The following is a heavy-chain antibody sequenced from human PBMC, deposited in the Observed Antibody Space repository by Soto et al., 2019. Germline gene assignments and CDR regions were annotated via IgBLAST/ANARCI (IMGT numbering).Heavy chain of an antibody. J-gene: IGHJ4*02. V-gene: IGHV4-34*01. D-gene: IGHD3-9*01. CDR2: INHSGST. Sequence: QVQLQQWGAGLLKPSETLSLTCAVYGGSFSGYYWSWIRQPPWKGLEWIGEINHSGSTNYNPSLKSRVTISVDKSKNQFSLKLSSVTAADTAVYYCASRNYDILTSYSLYYFDYWGPGTLVTVSS. CDR3: ASRNYDILTSYSLYYFDY. CDR1: GGSFSGYY.